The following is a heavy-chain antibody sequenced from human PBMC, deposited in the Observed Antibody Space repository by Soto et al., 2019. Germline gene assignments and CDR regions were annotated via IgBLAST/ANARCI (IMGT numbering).Heavy chain of an antibody. V-gene: IGHV3-30-3*01. CDR1: GFTFSEYA. J-gene: IGHJ4*02. Sequence: SLRLSCAASGFTFSEYALQWVRQAPGKGLEWVAVISDDGTKKYYPVSVRGRFTISRDNSKNTVNLQLNSLRPDDTAVYFCARASRSGYDTPTDYWGQGTLVTVSS. CDR3: ARASRSGYDTPTDY. D-gene: IGHD5-12*01. CDR2: ISDDGTKK.